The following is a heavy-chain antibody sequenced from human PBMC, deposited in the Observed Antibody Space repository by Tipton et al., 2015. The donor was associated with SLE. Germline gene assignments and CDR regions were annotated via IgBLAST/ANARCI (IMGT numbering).Heavy chain of an antibody. Sequence: SLRLSCAASGFSFSNFWMSWVRQAPGKGLEWVANINQDGSQKYSVDSVKGRFTISRDNDKNSLYMQMQSLRAEDTAVHYCARLYTSGWDDGFDIWGQGTVVTVSS. J-gene: IGHJ3*02. V-gene: IGHV3-7*01. CDR3: ARLYTSGWDDGFDI. CDR1: GFSFSNFW. D-gene: IGHD6-19*01. CDR2: INQDGSQK.